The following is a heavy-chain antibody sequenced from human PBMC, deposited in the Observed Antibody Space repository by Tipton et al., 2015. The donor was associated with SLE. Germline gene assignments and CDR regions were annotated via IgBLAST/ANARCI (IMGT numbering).Heavy chain of an antibody. D-gene: IGHD7-27*01. V-gene: IGHV4-59*01. J-gene: IGHJ4*02. CDR2: IYYNGST. CDR1: GGSISNYY. CDR3: ARGGLGSDLRGSIYFGS. Sequence: TLSLTCTVSGGSISNYYWNWIRQPPGKGLEWIGYIYYNGSTNYNPSLKSRVTISIDTSKNQFSLRLNSVTAADTAVYYCARGGLGSDLRGSIYFGSWGQGTLVTVSS.